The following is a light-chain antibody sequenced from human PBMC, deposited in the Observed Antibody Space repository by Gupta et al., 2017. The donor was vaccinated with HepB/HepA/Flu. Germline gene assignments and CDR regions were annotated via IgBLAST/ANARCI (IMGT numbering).Light chain of an antibody. J-gene: IGLJ3*02. Sequence: QSALTQPRSVSGSPGQSVTISCTGTSSDVGGYNFVSWYQHHPGKAPKLMIYDVSKRPSGVPDRFSGSKSGNTASLTISGRQAEDEADYYCCSYAGSYTWVFGGGTKLTVL. CDR2: DVS. V-gene: IGLV2-11*01. CDR3: CSYAGSYTWV. CDR1: SSDVGGYNF.